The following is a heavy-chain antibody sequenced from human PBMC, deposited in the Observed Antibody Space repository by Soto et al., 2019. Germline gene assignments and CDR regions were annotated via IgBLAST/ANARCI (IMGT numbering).Heavy chain of an antibody. J-gene: IGHJ4*02. CDR3: AKGSRAYGREYFDF. CDR2: IGGSGGST. Sequence: EVQLLEAGGALVQPGGSLRLSCAASGFTFSNFAMSWVRQAPGKGLVWVSTIGGSGGSTYYADSVKGRFTISRDNSRNTLSLQTNSRRAEDTAVYYCAKGSRAYGREYFDFWGQGTLVTGSS. D-gene: IGHD5-12*01. CDR1: GFTFSNFA. V-gene: IGHV3-23*01.